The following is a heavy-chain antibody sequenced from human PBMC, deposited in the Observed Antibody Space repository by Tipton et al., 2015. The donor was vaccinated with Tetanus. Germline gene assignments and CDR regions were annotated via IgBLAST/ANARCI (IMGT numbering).Heavy chain of an antibody. J-gene: IGHJ6*02. CDR2: IFYSGAT. D-gene: IGHD4-17*01. V-gene: IGHV4-59*01. CDR3: ARNGSVTPESHYFPCSDMDV. Sequence: TLSLTCTVSGDSITNSYWTWIRQPPGKGLEWIGYIFYSGATNYNPSLKSRVTIAVDTSKNQLSLKMRYVTAADTAVYYCARNGSVTPESHYFPCSDMDVWGQGTPVTVSS. CDR1: GDSITNSY.